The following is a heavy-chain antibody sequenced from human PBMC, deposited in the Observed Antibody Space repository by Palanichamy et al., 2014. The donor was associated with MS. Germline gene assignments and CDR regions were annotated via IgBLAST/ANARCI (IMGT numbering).Heavy chain of an antibody. D-gene: IGHD2-21*02. CDR2: IYYSGST. Sequence: QVQLQESGPGLVKPSQTLSLTCTVSGASISSDGYYWSWIRQHPGKGLEWIGNIYYSGSTYYNPSLKSRLTMPMDTPKNQFSLKLRSVTVADTAVYYCARVSCGGDCHHYLYYYGLDVWGQGTTVTVSS. CDR3: ARVSCGGDCHHYLYYYGLDV. J-gene: IGHJ6*02. CDR1: GASISSDGYY. V-gene: IGHV4-31*03.